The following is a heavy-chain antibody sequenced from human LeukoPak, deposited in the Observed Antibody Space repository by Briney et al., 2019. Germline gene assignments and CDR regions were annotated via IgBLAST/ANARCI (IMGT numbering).Heavy chain of an antibody. CDR1: GYIFTDYF. V-gene: IGHV1-2*02. D-gene: IGHD5-12*01. J-gene: IGHJ4*02. CDR3: AATNSGSQYFDY. CDR2: INPNSGDT. Sequence: ASVKVSCKASGYIFTDYFIHWVRQAPGHGPEWMGWINPNSGDTNYAQKFQGRVSMTRDTSISTVYMELASLRSDDTAIYSCAATNSGSQYFDYWGQGTLVTVSS.